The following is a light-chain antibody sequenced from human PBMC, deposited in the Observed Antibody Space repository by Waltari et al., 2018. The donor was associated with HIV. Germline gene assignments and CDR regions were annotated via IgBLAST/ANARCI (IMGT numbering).Light chain of an antibody. J-gene: IGLJ1*01. V-gene: IGLV1-44*01. CDR1: SNNIGRYA. Sequence: QSALTQEASVSGTVGQKVTLSCTGNSNNIGRYAVGWYQQISHGAPKTVMFGNSLPAVIPDRFSGSKSVTTASLTIAGLQPEDEADYYCSTWDYSLSAHVFGTGTKVTVL. CDR2: GNS. CDR3: STWDYSLSAHV.